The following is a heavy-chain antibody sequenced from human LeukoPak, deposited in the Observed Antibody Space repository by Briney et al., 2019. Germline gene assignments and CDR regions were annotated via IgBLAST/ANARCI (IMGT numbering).Heavy chain of an antibody. V-gene: IGHV3-33*01. CDR3: ARDKNYDILTGYSPP. D-gene: IGHD3-9*01. J-gene: IGHJ5*02. CDR1: GFTFSSYG. Sequence: GGFLRLSCAASGFTFSSYGMHWVRQAPGKGLEWVAVIWYDGSNKYYADSVKGRFTISRDNSKNTLYLQMNSLRAEDTAVYYCARDKNYDILTGYSPPWGQGTLVTVSS. CDR2: IWYDGSNK.